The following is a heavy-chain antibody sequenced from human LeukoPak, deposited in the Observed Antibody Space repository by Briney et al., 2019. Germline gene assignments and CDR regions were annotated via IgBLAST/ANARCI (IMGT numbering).Heavy chain of an antibody. CDR2: IYYSGST. Sequence: SQTLPLTCAVSGGSISSGGYSWSWIRQPPGKGLEWIGYIYYSGSTNYNPSLKSRVAISVDTSKNQFSLKLSSVTAADTAVYYCARHYGPWGQGTLVTVSS. J-gene: IGHJ4*02. CDR1: GGSISSGGYS. CDR3: ARHYGP. V-gene: IGHV4-30-4*07. D-gene: IGHD3-16*01.